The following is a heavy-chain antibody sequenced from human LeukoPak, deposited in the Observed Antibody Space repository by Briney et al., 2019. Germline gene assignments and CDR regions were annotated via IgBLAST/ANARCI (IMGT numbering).Heavy chain of an antibody. J-gene: IGHJ6*03. D-gene: IGHD3-10*01. Sequence: PGGSLRLSCAASGFTVSSNYMGWVRQAPGKGLEWLSIIYSGGDTYYADPVKGRFTISRDSSKNTVHLQMDSLRSDDTAVYYCARASYITSMDVWGKGTTVTVSS. CDR3: ARASYITSMDV. V-gene: IGHV3-53*05. CDR2: IYSGGDT. CDR1: GFTVSSNY.